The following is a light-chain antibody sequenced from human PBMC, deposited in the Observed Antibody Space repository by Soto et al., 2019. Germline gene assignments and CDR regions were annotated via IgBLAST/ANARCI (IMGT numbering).Light chain of an antibody. Sequence: EIVRTQSPATLSVSPGEGATLSCRASQSISDRLAWYQQKPGQGPRLLVYRGPIRTLGIPARYSGSQSGTEFILTIRRLQSDDFAVYYCQQYNNWPPLTVGAGTKVETK. V-gene: IGKV3-15*01. CDR3: QQYNNWPPLT. CDR1: QSISDR. CDR2: RGP. J-gene: IGKJ4*01.